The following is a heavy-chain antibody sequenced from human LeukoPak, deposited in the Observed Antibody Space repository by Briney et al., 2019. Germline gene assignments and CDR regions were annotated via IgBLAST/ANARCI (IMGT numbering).Heavy chain of an antibody. CDR3: ATINDYGDYSFDY. Sequence: GGSLRLSCAASGFTFSSYAMSWVRQAPGKGLVWVSAISGSGGSTYYADSVKGRFTISRDNSKNALYLQMNSLRAEDTAVYYCATINDYGDYSFDYWGQGTLVTVSS. D-gene: IGHD4-17*01. CDR1: GFTFSSYA. J-gene: IGHJ4*02. V-gene: IGHV3-23*01. CDR2: ISGSGGST.